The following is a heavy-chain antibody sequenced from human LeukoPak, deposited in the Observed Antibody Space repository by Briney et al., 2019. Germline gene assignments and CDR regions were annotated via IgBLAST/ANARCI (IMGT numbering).Heavy chain of an antibody. J-gene: IGHJ4*02. D-gene: IGHD3-22*01. CDR1: GYTFTGHY. Sequence: ASVKVSCKASGYTFTGHYMHWVRQAPGQGLEWMGWINPNSGGTNYAQKFQGRVTMTRDTSISTAYMELSRLRSDDTAVYYCARAGVVITTYYFDYWGQGTLVTVSS. V-gene: IGHV1-2*02. CDR2: INPNSGGT. CDR3: ARAGVVITTYYFDY.